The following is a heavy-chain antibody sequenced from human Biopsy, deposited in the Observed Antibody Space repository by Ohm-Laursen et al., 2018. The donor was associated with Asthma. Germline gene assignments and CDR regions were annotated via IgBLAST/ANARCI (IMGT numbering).Heavy chain of an antibody. V-gene: IGHV1-18*01. D-gene: IGHD3-10*01. CDR2: ISVYNGNT. J-gene: IGHJ6*02. CDR1: GYTFNSAG. CDR3: ARAVDYSHYYGIDV. Sequence: ASVKVSCKTSGYTFNSAGITSPPPAPAQGLEWMGWISVYNGNTKVAQKLQDRVTMITDTSTSTAYMELRSLRSDDTAVYLCARAVDYSHYYGIDVWGQGTTVTVS.